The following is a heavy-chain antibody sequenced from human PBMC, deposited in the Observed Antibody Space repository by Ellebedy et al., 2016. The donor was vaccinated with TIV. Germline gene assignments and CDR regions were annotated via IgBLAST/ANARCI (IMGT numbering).Heavy chain of an antibody. D-gene: IGHD5-18*01. CDR1: GYSFSTYW. CDR2: IDPSDSYT. Sequence: SCKASGYSFSTYWITWVRQMPGKGLEWMGRIDPSDSYTKYSPSFQGHVTISADKFNSTAHLQWSSLKASDTAMYYCARQMNTTMTNDYWGQGTLVTVSS. CDR3: ARQMNTTMTNDY. J-gene: IGHJ4*02. V-gene: IGHV5-10-1*01.